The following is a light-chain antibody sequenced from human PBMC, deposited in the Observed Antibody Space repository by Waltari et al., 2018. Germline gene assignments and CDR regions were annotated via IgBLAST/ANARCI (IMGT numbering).Light chain of an antibody. CDR2: GDK. CDR1: LSNIESNT. J-gene: IGLJ3*02. V-gene: IGLV1-44*01. Sequence: QSVLTQSPSASGTPGQRVTISCSGSLSNIESNTVNWYRQLPGTAPKLLIYGDKRRPVGVPDRFSGSKSGNSAARAISGLQSADEADYYCAGGDDSLNGPVFGGGTKLTVL. CDR3: AGGDDSLNGPV.